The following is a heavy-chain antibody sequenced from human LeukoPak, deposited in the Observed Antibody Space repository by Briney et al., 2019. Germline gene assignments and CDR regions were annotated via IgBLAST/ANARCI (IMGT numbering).Heavy chain of an antibody. CDR3: ARLPTVTASFDS. J-gene: IGHJ4*02. CDR1: GYSFTNSW. CDR2: IYPGDSDT. V-gene: IGHV5-51*01. D-gene: IGHD4-17*01. Sequence: GESLKISCKGSGYSFTNSWIGWVRQMPGKGLEWMGIIYPGDSDTRYSPSFQGQVTISADKSISTAYLQWSSLKASDTAIYYCARLPTVTASFDSWGQGTLVTVSS.